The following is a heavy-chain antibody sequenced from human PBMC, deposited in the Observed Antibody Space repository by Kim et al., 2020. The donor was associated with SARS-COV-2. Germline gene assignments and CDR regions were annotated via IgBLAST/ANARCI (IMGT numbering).Heavy chain of an antibody. J-gene: IGHJ3*02. V-gene: IGHV1-24*01. CDR3: VTDLEVVNAFDI. D-gene: IGHD2-21*01. Sequence: IYAQKFQGRVTMTEDTSTDTAYMELSSLRSEDTAVYYCVTDLEVVNAFDIWGQGTMVIVSS.